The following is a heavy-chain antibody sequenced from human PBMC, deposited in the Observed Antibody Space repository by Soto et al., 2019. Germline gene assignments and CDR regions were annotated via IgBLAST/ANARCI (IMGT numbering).Heavy chain of an antibody. V-gene: IGHV3-15*07. CDR3: TTDSPDDIVVVVAATGDYYYYGMDV. Sequence: GGSLRLSCAASGFTFSNAWMNWVRQAPGKGLEWVGRIKSKTDSGTTDYAAPVKGRFTVSRDDSKNTLYLQINSLKTHDTAMYYCTTDSPDDIVVVVAATGDYYYYGMDVWGQGTTVTVSS. D-gene: IGHD2-15*01. CDR2: IKSKTDSGTT. J-gene: IGHJ6*02. CDR1: GFTFSNAW.